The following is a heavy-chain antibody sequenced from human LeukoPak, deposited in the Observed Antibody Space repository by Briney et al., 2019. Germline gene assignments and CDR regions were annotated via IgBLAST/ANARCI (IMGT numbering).Heavy chain of an antibody. Sequence: WASVKVSCKASGYTFTSYDINWVRQATGQGLEWMGWMNPNSGNTGYAQKFQGRVTMTRNTSISTAYMELSSLRSEDTAVYYCASGGVALSYYYYLHVWGKGPTVTISS. CDR3: ASGGVALSYYYYLHV. J-gene: IGHJ6*03. D-gene: IGHD3-16*01. V-gene: IGHV1-8*01. CDR2: MNPNSGNT. CDR1: GYTFTSYD.